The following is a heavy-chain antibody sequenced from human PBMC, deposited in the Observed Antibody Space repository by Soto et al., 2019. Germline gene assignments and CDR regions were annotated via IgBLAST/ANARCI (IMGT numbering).Heavy chain of an antibody. D-gene: IGHD5-12*01. CDR3: ARVEMATYLPTGRYYYYYGIDV. V-gene: IGHV4-59*01. Sequence: PSETLSLTCTVSGGSISSYYWSWIRQPPGKGLEWIGYVFYKGSTNFNPSLKSRVTISVDTSKNQFSLNLSSVTAADTAVYYCARVEMATYLPTGRYYYYYGIDVWGQGTTVTVSS. J-gene: IGHJ6*02. CDR2: VFYKGST. CDR1: GGSISSYY.